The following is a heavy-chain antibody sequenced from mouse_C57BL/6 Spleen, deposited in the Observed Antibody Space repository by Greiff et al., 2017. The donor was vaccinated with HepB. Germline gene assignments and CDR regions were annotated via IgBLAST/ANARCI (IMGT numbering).Heavy chain of an antibody. J-gene: IGHJ2*01. CDR2: IDPETGGT. CDR3: TRDYYDEGVDY. CDR1: GYTFTDYE. V-gene: IGHV1-15*01. D-gene: IGHD1-1*01. Sequence: VQLQQSGAELVRPGASVTLSCKASGYTFTDYEMHWVKQTPVHGLEWIGAIDPETGGTAYNQKFKGKAILTADKSSSTAYMELRSLTSEDSAGYYCTRDYYDEGVDYWGQGTTLTVSS.